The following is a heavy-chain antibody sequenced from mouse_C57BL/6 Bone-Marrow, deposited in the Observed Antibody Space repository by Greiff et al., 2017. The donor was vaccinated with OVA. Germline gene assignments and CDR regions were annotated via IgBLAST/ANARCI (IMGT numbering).Heavy chain of an antibody. J-gene: IGHJ1*03. D-gene: IGHD1-1*01. CDR3: ARRIYYYGSSFYWYFDV. V-gene: IGHV15-2*01. Sequence: QVQLKQSGSELRSPGSSVKLSCKDFDSEVFPIAYMSWVRQKPGHGFEWIGGILPSIGRTIYGEKFEDKATLDADTLSNTAYLELNSLTSEDSAIYYCARRIYYYGSSFYWYFDVWGTGTTVTVSS. CDR1: DSEVFPIAY. CDR2: ILPSIGRT.